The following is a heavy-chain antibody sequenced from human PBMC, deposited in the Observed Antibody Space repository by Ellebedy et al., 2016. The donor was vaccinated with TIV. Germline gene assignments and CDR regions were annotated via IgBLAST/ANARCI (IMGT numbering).Heavy chain of an antibody. V-gene: IGHV3-7*03. CDR3: ARTYGSGSYDH. CDR1: GFTFSGYW. J-gene: IGHJ4*02. CDR2: IDQDGSEK. Sequence: PGGSLRLSCAASGFTFSGYWMSRVRQAPGKGMEWVANIDQDGSEKYYVDSVKGRFTISRDNAKNSLYLQMNSLRAEDTAVYYCARTYGSGSYDHWGQGTLVTVSS. D-gene: IGHD3-10*01.